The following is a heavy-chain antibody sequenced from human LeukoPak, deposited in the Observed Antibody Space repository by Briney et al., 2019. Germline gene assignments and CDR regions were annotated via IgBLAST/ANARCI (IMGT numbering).Heavy chain of an antibody. CDR3: AKDTFDY. CDR1: GFTFDDYS. V-gene: IGHV3-9*01. J-gene: IGHJ4*02. CDR2: ISWNSGSI. Sequence: GRSLTLSCAASGFTFDDYSMHWVRQPPGKGLEWVSGISWNSGSIGYADSVKGRFTIYRDNAKNSLYLQMNSLRAEDTALYYCAKDTFDYWGQGTLVTVSS.